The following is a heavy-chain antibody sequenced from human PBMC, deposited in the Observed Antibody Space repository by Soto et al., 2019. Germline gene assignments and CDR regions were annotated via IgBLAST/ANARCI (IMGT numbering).Heavy chain of an antibody. D-gene: IGHD1-1*01. V-gene: IGHV4-31*03. Sequence: SETLSLTCTVSGGSISSGGYYWSWIRQHPGKGLEWIGYIYYSGSTYYNPSLKSRVTISVDTSKNQFSLKLSSVTAADTAVYYCAREVQAHNWFDPWGQGTLVTVSS. CDR2: IYYSGST. CDR1: GGSISSGGYY. J-gene: IGHJ5*02. CDR3: AREVQAHNWFDP.